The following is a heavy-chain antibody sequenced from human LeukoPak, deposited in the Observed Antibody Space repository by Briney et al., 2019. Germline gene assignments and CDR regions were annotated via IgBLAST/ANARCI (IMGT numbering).Heavy chain of an antibody. CDR2: ISAYNGNT. CDR3: ARLGIAARPLDY. V-gene: IGHV1-18*01. J-gene: IGHJ4*02. CDR1: VYTFTSYG. D-gene: IGHD6-6*01. Sequence: ASVKVSCKASVYTFTSYGIIWVRQAPGQGLEWMGWISAYNGNTNYAQKLQGRVTMTTDTSTSTAYMELRSLRSDDTAVYYCARLGIAARPLDYWGQGTLVTVSS.